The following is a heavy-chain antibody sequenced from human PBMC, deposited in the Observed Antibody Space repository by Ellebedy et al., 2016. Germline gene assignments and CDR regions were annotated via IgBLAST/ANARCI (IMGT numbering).Heavy chain of an antibody. Sequence: GESLKISCSASGFTFSSYAMHWVRQAPGKGLEYVSAISSNGGSTYYADSVKGRFTISRDNSKNTLYLQMSSLRAEDTAVYYCVKKGREYCGGDCYAPFDYWGQGTLVTVSS. CDR3: VKKGREYCGGDCYAPFDY. V-gene: IGHV3-64D*06. D-gene: IGHD2-21*02. CDR2: ISSNGGST. J-gene: IGHJ4*02. CDR1: GFTFSSYA.